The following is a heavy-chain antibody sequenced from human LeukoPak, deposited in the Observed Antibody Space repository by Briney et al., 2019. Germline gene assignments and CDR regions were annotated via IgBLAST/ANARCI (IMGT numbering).Heavy chain of an antibody. CDR1: GGSFSGYY. CDR3: ASGGFYPDCSSTSCEYYYYYYMDV. V-gene: IGHV4-34*01. Sequence: PSETLSLTCAVYGGSFSGYYWSWIRQPPGKGLEWIGEINHSGSTNYSPSLKSRVTISVDTSKNQFSLKLSSVTAADTAVYYCASGGFYPDCSSTSCEYYYYYYMDVWGKGTTVTVSS. J-gene: IGHJ6*03. D-gene: IGHD2-2*01. CDR2: INHSGST.